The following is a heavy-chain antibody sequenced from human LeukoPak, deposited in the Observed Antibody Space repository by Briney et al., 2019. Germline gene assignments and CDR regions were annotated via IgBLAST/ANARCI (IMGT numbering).Heavy chain of an antibody. CDR2: IIPIFGTA. CDR1: GGTFSSYA. Sequence: GASVKVSCKASGGTFSSYAISWVRQAPGQGLEWKGGIIPIFGTANYAQKFQGRVTITADESTSTAYMELSSLRSEDTAVYYCARVVAAAGRGYYYYYMDVWGKGTTVTVSS. CDR3: ARVVAAAGRGYYYYYMDV. J-gene: IGHJ6*03. D-gene: IGHD6-13*01. V-gene: IGHV1-69*13.